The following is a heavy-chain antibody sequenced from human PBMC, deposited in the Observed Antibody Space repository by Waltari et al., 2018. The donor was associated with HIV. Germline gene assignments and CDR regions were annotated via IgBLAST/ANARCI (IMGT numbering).Heavy chain of an antibody. D-gene: IGHD2-21*01. J-gene: IGHJ6*02. CDR2: IIPIFGTA. CDR3: ARVPVLRVIGGLYYGMDV. Sequence: SWVRQAPGQGLEWMGGIIPIFGTANYAQKFQGRVTITADESTSTAYMELSSLRSEDTAVYYCARVPVLRVIGGLYYGMDVWGQGTTVTVSS. V-gene: IGHV1-69*01.